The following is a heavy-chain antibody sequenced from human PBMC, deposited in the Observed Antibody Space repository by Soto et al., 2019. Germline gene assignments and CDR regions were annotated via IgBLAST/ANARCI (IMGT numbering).Heavy chain of an antibody. CDR2: ISYDGSNK. V-gene: IGHV3-30-3*01. CDR3: ARAGRYYGSGSYYNADHYGMDV. Sequence: GGSLRLSCAASGFTFSSYAMHWVRQAPGKGLEWVAVISYDGSNKYYADSVKGRFTISRDNSKNTLYLQMNSLRAEDTAVYYCARAGRYYGSGSYYNADHYGMDVWGQGTTVTVSS. J-gene: IGHJ6*02. D-gene: IGHD3-10*01. CDR1: GFTFSSYA.